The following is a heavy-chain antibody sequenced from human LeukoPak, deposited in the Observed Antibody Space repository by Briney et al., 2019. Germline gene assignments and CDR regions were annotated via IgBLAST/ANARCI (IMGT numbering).Heavy chain of an antibody. CDR3: AKDRGFTLRDGGMFDS. CDR1: GFTFSNYA. CDR2: ISGTDGTK. D-gene: IGHD5-24*01. Sequence: PGGSLRLSCAASGFTFSNYAMDWVRQVPGKGLEWVSGISGTDGTKYDAESVRGRFTVSRDNSKNTLYLQMSSLRAEDTAIYYCAKDRGFTLRDGGMFDSWGQGTPVTVSS. V-gene: IGHV3-23*01. J-gene: IGHJ4*02.